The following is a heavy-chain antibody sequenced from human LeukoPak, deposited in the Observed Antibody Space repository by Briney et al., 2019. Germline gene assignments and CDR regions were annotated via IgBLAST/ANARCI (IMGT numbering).Heavy chain of an antibody. Sequence: GESLKISCKGSGYSFTSYWIGWVRQMPGKGLEWMGIIYPSDSDTRYSPSFQGQGTIPADKSISTAYLQWSSLKASDTAMYYCARVDYYDSSGFNYFDYWGQGTLVTVSS. V-gene: IGHV5-51*01. CDR3: ARVDYYDSSGFNYFDY. CDR2: IYPSDSDT. J-gene: IGHJ4*02. D-gene: IGHD3-22*01. CDR1: GYSFTSYW.